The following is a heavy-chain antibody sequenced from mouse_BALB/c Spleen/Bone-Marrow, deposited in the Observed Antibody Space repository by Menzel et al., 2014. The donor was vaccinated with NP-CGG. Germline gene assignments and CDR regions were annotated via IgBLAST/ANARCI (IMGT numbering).Heavy chain of an antibody. CDR1: GFNIEDSY. J-gene: IGHJ2*01. CDR3: ARNYGSSLDY. Sequence: VQLQQSGAEIVKPGVSVKASCTISGFNIEDSYIYCMEQRPEQGVVWMGSSDPANGNTKYVPKFQGKATITVDTSSATAYLQLSSLTSEDTAVYYCARNYGSSLDYWGQGTTLTVSS. CDR2: SDPANGNT. V-gene: IGHV14-3*02. D-gene: IGHD1-1*01.